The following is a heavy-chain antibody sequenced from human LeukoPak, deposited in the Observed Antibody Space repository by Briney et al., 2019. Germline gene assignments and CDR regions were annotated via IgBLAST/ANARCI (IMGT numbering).Heavy chain of an antibody. Sequence: SVKVSCKASGGTFSSYAISWVRPAPGQGLEWMGGIIPIFGTANYAQKFQGRVTITTDESTSTAYMELSSLRSEDTAVYYCARGGRDGYNYYFDYWGQGTLVTVSS. D-gene: IGHD5-24*01. J-gene: IGHJ4*02. CDR1: GGTFSSYA. CDR3: ARGGRDGYNYYFDY. CDR2: IIPIFGTA. V-gene: IGHV1-69*05.